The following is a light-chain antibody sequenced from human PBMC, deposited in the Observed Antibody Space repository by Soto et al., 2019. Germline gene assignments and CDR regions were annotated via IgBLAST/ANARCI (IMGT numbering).Light chain of an antibody. CDR3: QQLNSYPFT. CDR1: QGISSY. V-gene: IGKV1-9*01. Sequence: DIQLTQSPSFLSASVGDRVTITCRASQGISSYLAWYQQKPGKAPKLPIYAASTLQRGVPSRFSGSGSGTEFTLTISSLQPEDFATYYCQQLNSYPFTFGGGTKVEIK. J-gene: IGKJ4*01. CDR2: AAS.